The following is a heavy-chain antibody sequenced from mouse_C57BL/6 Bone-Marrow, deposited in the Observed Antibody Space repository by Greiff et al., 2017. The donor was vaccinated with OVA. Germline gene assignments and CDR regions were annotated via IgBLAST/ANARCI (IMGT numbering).Heavy chain of an antibody. V-gene: IGHV1-69*01. CDR2: IDPSESYT. CDR3: ARLSITTVDDY. D-gene: IGHD1-1*01. J-gene: IGHJ2*01. CDR1: GYTFTSYW. Sequence: QVQLQQPGAELVMPGASVKLSCKASGYTFTSYWMHWVKQRPGQGLEWIGEIDPSESYTNYNQKFKGKSTLTVDKSSSTAYMQLSSLTSEDSAVYYCARLSITTVDDYWGQGTTLTVSS.